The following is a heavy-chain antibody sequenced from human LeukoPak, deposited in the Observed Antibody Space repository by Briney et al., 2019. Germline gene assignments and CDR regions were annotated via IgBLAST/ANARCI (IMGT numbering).Heavy chain of an antibody. CDR1: GFTFSSYG. V-gene: IGHV3-33*01. D-gene: IGHD2-2*01. J-gene: IGHJ4*02. CDR2: IWYDGSNK. CDR3: ARGDPNIVVVPAAITQPTYYFDY. Sequence: GGSLRLSCAASGFTFSSYGMHWVRQAPGKVLEWVAVIWYDGSNKYYADSVKGRFTISRDNSKNTLYLQMNSLRAEDTAVYYCARGDPNIVVVPAAITQPTYYFDYWGQGTLVTVSS.